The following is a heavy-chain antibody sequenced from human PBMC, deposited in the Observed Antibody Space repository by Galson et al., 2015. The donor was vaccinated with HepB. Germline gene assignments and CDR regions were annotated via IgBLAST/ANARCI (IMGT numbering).Heavy chain of an antibody. Sequence: SLRLSCAASGFIFSNYAMHWVRQAPGKGLEWVSGISWNSGSIGYADSVKGRFTISRDNAKNSLYLQMNSLRAEDTALYYCAKNSAAEDYYYYYMDVWGKGTTVTVSS. V-gene: IGHV3-9*01. CDR2: ISWNSGSI. D-gene: IGHD6-25*01. J-gene: IGHJ6*03. CDR3: AKNSAAEDYYYYYMDV. CDR1: GFIFSNYA.